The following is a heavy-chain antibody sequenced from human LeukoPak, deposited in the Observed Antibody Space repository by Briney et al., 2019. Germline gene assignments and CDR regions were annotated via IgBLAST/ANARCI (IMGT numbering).Heavy chain of an antibody. D-gene: IGHD3-3*01. CDR1: GFTFTNYW. CDR2: IKQDRSEK. V-gene: IGHV3-7*01. Sequence: GGSLRLSCAASGFTFTNYWMSWVRQAPGKGLELVANIKQDRSEKYYVDSVKGRSTISRDNAKNSLYLQMNSLRAEDTAVYYCARLKEIPVFGVVTKSTSYFDYWGQGTLVTVSS. J-gene: IGHJ4*02. CDR3: ARLKEIPVFGVVTKSTSYFDY.